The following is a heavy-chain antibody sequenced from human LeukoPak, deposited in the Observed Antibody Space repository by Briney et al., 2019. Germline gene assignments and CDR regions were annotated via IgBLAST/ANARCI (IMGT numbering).Heavy chain of an antibody. J-gene: IGHJ5*02. CDR1: GFTFSSYA. V-gene: IGHV3-30-3*01. D-gene: IGHD6-13*01. CDR3: ARDPSFPWQQLPHNWFDP. CDR2: ISYDGSNK. Sequence: PGGSLRLSCAASGFTFSSYAMHWVRQAPGKGLEWVAVISYDGSNKYYADSVKGRFTISRDNSKNTLYLQMNSLRAEDTAVYYCARDPSFPWQQLPHNWFDPWGQGTLVTVSS.